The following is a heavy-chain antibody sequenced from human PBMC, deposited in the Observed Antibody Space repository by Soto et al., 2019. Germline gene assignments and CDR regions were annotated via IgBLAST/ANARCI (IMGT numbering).Heavy chain of an antibody. CDR1: GFTFSSYG. Sequence: GGSLRLSCAASGFTFSSYGMHWVRQAPGKGLEWVAVISYDGSNKYYADSVKGRFTISRDNSKNTLYLQMNSLRAEDTAVYYCAKDHGDYPGYWGQGTLVTVSS. D-gene: IGHD4-17*01. CDR2: ISYDGSNK. CDR3: AKDHGDYPGY. J-gene: IGHJ4*02. V-gene: IGHV3-30*18.